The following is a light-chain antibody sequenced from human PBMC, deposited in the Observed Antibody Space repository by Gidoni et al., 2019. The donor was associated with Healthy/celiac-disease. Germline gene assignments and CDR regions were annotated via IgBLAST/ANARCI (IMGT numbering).Light chain of an antibody. CDR2: DAS. J-gene: IGKJ4*01. V-gene: IGKV1D-13*01. CDR3: QQFNNYALT. CDR1: QGIRSA. Sequence: AIQFTQSPSSLSASVGDRVTITCRASQGIRSALAWYQQKPGKAPKLLIYDASSLESGVPSRFSGSGLGTDFTLTISSLQPEDFATYYCQQFNNYALTFXGXTKVEIK.